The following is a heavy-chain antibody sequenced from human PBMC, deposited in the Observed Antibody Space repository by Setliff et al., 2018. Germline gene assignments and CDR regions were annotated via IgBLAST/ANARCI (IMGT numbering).Heavy chain of an antibody. CDR1: GYSFTSYW. Sequence: PGESLKISCKGSGYSFTSYWIGWVRQMPGKGLEWMGIIYPGDSGTRYSPSFQGQVTISADKSISTAYLQWSSLKASDTAMYYCARDVFPYHYEGAFDIWGQGTMVTVSS. D-gene: IGHD3-22*01. J-gene: IGHJ3*02. CDR2: IYPGDSGT. CDR3: ARDVFPYHYEGAFDI. V-gene: IGHV5-51*01.